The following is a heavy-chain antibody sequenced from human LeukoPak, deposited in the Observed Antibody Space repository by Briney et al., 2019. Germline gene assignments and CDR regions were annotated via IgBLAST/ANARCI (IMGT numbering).Heavy chain of an antibody. J-gene: IGHJ4*02. CDR1: GFTFSSYA. V-gene: IGHV3-23*01. CDR2: ISGSGGST. CDR3: ARPEIPTVVTPDY. Sequence: PGGSLRLSCAASGFTFSSYAMSWVRQAPGKGLEWVSAISGSGGSTYYADSVKGRFTISRDNAKNTLYLQMNSLRAEDTAVYYCARPEIPTVVTPDYWGQGTLVTVSS. D-gene: IGHD4-23*01.